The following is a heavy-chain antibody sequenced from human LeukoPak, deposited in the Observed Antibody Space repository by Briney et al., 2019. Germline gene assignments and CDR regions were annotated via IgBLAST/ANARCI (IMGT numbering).Heavy chain of an antibody. CDR3: ARGLTIQLWLLGY. V-gene: IGHV1-8*01. CDR2: MNPNSGNT. CDR1: GYTFTSYD. D-gene: IGHD5-18*01. J-gene: IGHJ4*02. Sequence: ASVKVSCKASGYTFTSYDINWVRQATGQGLEWMGWMNPNSGNTGYAQKFQGRVTMTRNTSISTAYMELSSLRSEDTAVYCCARGLTIQLWLLGYWGQGTLVTVSS.